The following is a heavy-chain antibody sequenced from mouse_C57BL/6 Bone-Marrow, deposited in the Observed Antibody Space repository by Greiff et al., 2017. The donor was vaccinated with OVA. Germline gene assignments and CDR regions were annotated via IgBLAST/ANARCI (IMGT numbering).Heavy chain of an antibody. V-gene: IGHV14-4*01. CDR2: LDPENGDT. D-gene: IGHD4-1*01. J-gene: IGHJ2*01. CDR1: GFNLKDDY. Sequence: VQLQQSGAELVRPGASVKLSCTASGFNLKDDYMHWVKQRPEQGLEWIGWLDPENGDTEYASKFQGKATITADTSSNTAYLQLSSLTSEDTAVYYCTPNWDVDYWGQGTTLTGSA. CDR3: TPNWDVDY.